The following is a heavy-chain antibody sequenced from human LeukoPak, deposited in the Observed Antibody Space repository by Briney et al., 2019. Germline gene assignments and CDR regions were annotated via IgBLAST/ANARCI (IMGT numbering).Heavy chain of an antibody. CDR3: AKAPHYSDSSGYPDY. D-gene: IGHD3-22*01. Sequence: PGGSLRLSCAASGFTFSNYGMHWVRRAPGKGLEWVAAISYHGSNKYYADSVKGRFTISRDNSKNTLYLQMSSLRAEDTAVYYCAKAPHYSDSSGYPDYWGQGTLVTVSS. V-gene: IGHV3-30*18. J-gene: IGHJ4*02. CDR1: GFTFSNYG. CDR2: ISYHGSNK.